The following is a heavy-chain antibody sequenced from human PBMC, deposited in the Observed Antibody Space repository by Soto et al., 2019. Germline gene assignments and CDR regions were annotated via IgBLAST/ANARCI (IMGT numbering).Heavy chain of an antibody. V-gene: IGHV2-5*02. J-gene: IGHJ4*02. CDR3: AHRVGLQGNWNGGYFDF. Sequence: QVTLEESGPTRVKPTQTLTLTCTFSGFSLATSGVGVGWVRQPPGKALERLALIYWDDDKRYSPSLRSRLTVPKDTSSTQVVLTMTNMDPVDTATYYCAHRVGLQGNWNGGYFDFWGQGALVTVSS. D-gene: IGHD1-1*01. CDR2: IYWDDDK. CDR1: GFSLATSGVG.